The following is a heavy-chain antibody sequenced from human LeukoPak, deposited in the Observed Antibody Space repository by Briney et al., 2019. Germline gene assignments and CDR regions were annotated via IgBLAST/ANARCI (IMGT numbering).Heavy chain of an antibody. V-gene: IGHV1-3*01. CDR3: ASEGDRVVPAAEASPWMDV. CDR1: GYTFTSYA. Sequence: ASVKVSCKASGYTFTSYAMHWVRQAPGQRLEWMGWINAGNGNTKYSQKFQGRVTITRDTSASTAYMELSSLRSEDTAVYYCASEGDRVVPAAEASPWMDVWGQGTTVTVSS. D-gene: IGHD2-2*01. CDR2: INAGNGNT. J-gene: IGHJ6*02.